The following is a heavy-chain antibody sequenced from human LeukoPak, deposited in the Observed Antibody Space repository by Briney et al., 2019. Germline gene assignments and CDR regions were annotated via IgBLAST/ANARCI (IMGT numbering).Heavy chain of an antibody. CDR1: GDSISSYY. J-gene: IGHJ5*02. V-gene: IGHV4-4*07. Sequence: SETLSLTCTVSGDSISSYYWTWIRQSAGKEMEWIGRIYRNGDTKYNPSLKSRVTMSVDTSKNQFSLKVNSVTAADTAVYYCARGGSSRWFDPWGQGTPVTVSS. D-gene: IGHD3-10*01. CDR3: ARGGSSRWFDP. CDR2: IYRNGDT.